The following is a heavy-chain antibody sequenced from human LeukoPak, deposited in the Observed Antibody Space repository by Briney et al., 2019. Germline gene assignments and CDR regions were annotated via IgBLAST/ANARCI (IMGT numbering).Heavy chain of an antibody. CDR1: GFTLSNYS. Sequence: GGSLRLSCTASGFTLSNYSMNWVRQAPGKGLEWVAFISSSSSYIFYADSLKGRFTISRDNAKNSLYLQMNSLRADDTAVYYCARDLAYGDDGLWGQGTLVTVSS. J-gene: IGHJ4*02. CDR2: ISSSSSYI. D-gene: IGHD4-17*01. V-gene: IGHV3-21*01. CDR3: ARDLAYGDDGL.